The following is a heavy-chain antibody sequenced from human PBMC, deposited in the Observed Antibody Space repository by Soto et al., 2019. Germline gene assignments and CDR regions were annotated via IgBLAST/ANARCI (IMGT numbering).Heavy chain of an antibody. J-gene: IGHJ4*03. CDR1: GYTFTSYD. CDR3: ARILGYDFWREDDAIHS. D-gene: IGHD3-3*01. CDR2: MNPNSGNT. V-gene: IGHV1-8*01. Sequence: ASVKVSCKASGYTFTSYDINWVRQATGQGLEWMGWMNPNSGNTGYAQKFQGRVTMTRNTSISTAYMELSSLRSEDTAVYYCARILGYDFWREDDAIHSWGQGIMVTVSS.